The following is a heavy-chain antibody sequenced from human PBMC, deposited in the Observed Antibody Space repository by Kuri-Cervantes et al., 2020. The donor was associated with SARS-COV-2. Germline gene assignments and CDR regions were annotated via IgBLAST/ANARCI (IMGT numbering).Heavy chain of an antibody. Sequence: GESLKISCAASGFTFDDYGMSWVRQAPGKELEWVSGINWNGGSTGYADSVKGRFTISRDNAKNSLYLQMNSLRAEDTALYYCASITLYGDYFDYWGQGTLVTVSS. D-gene: IGHD4-17*01. V-gene: IGHV3-20*04. CDR1: GFTFDDYG. CDR3: ASITLYGDYFDY. J-gene: IGHJ4*02. CDR2: INWNGGST.